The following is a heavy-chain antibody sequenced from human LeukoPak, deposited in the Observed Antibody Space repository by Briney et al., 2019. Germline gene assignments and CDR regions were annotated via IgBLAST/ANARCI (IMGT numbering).Heavy chain of an antibody. CDR1: GYRFTTYW. V-gene: IGHV5-51*01. J-gene: IGHJ4*02. Sequence: GESLKISCKVSGYRFTTYWIVWVRQMPGKGLEWMGIIYPSDSDTRYSPSFQGQVTVSVDRSISTAYLQWSSPKASDTAMYFCARSLTVASGVDYWGQGTLVTVSS. CDR3: ARSLTVASGVDY. D-gene: IGHD1-26*01. CDR2: IYPSDSDT.